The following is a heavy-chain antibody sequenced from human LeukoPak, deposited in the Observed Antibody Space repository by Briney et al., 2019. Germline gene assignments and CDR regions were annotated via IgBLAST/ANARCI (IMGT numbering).Heavy chain of an antibody. J-gene: IGHJ3*02. CDR2: TNPSGGST. CDR1: GYTFTSYY. D-gene: IGHD3-3*01. V-gene: IGHV1-46*01. CDR3: ARDRVTHLEWGDDAFDI. Sequence: ASVKVSCKASGYTFTSYYMYWVRQAPGQGLEWMGITNPSGGSTSYAQKFQGRVTMTRDTSTSTVYMELSSLRSEDAAVYYCARDRVTHLEWGDDAFDIWGQGTMVTVSS.